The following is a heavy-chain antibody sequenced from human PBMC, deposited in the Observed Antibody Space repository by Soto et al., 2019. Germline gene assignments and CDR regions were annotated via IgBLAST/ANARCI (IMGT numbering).Heavy chain of an antibody. CDR3: SRAVAVPADFDY. CDR2: INAGNGNT. D-gene: IGHD6-19*01. J-gene: IGHJ4*02. V-gene: IGHV1-3*05. Sequence: QVQLVQSGAEEKKPGASVKVSCKASGYTFPGYAMHLVRQAPGQRLEWMGWINAGNGNTKYSQKFQGRVTITRDTSASTAYMELSSLRSEDTSVYYCSRAVAVPADFDYWGQGTLVTVSS. CDR1: GYTFPGYA.